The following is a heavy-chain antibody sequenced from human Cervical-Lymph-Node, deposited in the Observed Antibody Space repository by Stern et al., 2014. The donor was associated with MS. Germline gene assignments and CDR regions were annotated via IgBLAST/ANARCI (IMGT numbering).Heavy chain of an antibody. Sequence: QVQLQESGSGLVKPSQTLSLTCLVSGGSITSNGDSWSWIRQPPGKGLAWIGGIYHGRRSYYTPSLRSRLSMSVAQSKNQFSLRLPSVTAADTAVYFCAREHNWNYFDLWGQGTLVSVSP. J-gene: IGHJ4*02. CDR3: AREHNWNYFDL. D-gene: IGHD1-1*01. CDR2: IYHGRRS. V-gene: IGHV4-30-2*01. CDR1: GGSITSNGDS.